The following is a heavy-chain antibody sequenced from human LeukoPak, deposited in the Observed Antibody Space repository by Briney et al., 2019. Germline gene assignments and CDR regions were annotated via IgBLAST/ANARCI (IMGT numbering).Heavy chain of an antibody. CDR3: ARDLLCFDY. Sequence: GGSLRLSCAASGFTFSSCAMHWVRQAPGKGLEWVAVISYDGSNKYYADSVKGRFTISRDNSKNTLYLQMNSLRAEDTAVYYCARDLLCFDYWGQGTLVTVSS. J-gene: IGHJ4*02. V-gene: IGHV3-30-3*01. CDR2: ISYDGSNK. CDR1: GFTFSSCA. D-gene: IGHD2-21*01.